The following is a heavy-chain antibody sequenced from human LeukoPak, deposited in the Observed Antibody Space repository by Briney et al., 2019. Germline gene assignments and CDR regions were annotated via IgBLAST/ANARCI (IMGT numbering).Heavy chain of an antibody. J-gene: IGHJ4*02. CDR3: ATGGSGYHSSENDY. Sequence: GGSLRLSCAASGFTFSDSYMTWFRQAPGKGLEWVSYISGSGTAIHYADSVKGRFTVSRDNAKNSLYLQMNSLRAEDTAVYYCATGGSGYHSSENDYWGQGTLVTVSS. V-gene: IGHV3-11*01. CDR2: ISGSGTAI. D-gene: IGHD6-19*01. CDR1: GFTFSDSY.